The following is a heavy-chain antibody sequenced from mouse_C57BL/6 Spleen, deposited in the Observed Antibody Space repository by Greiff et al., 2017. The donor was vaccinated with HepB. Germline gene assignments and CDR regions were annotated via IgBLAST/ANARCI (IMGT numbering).Heavy chain of an antibody. Sequence: VKLMESGPGLVQPSQSLSITCTVSGFSLTSYGVHWVRQSPGKGLEWLGVIWRGGSTDYNAAFMSRLSITKDNSKSQVFFKMNSLQADDTAIYYCAKNFYSNYVYYYAMDYWGQGTSVTVSS. CDR2: IWRGGST. CDR1: GFSLTSYG. V-gene: IGHV2-5*01. CDR3: AKNFYSNYVYYYAMDY. D-gene: IGHD2-5*01. J-gene: IGHJ4*01.